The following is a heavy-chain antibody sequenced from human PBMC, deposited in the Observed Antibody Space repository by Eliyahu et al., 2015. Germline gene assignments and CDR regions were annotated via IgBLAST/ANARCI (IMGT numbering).Heavy chain of an antibody. CDR1: GLTVSRNY. V-gene: IGHV3-53*01. Sequence: EVQLVESGGGLIQPGGSLRLSCAAXGLTVSRNYMTWVRQTPGKGLEWGSIIYGDYRXYYADSVKGRFTISRDNSKNSLYLQMNNLRGEDTAVYYCAGDSSGRTYAYHFDSWGQGTLVTVSS. CDR2: IYGDYRX. J-gene: IGHJ4*02. D-gene: IGHD3-16*01. CDR3: AGDSSGRTYAYHFDS.